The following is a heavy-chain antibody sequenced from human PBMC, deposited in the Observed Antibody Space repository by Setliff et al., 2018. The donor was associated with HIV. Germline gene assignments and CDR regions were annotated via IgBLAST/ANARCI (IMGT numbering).Heavy chain of an antibody. D-gene: IGHD6-19*01. V-gene: IGHV4-61*02. CDR1: GDSVRSSRYY. CDR2: FDSSGGT. CDR3: AGDYAGSGRPFDY. Sequence: SETLSLTCTVSGDSVRSSRYYWCWIRQPAGMGLEWIGRFDSSGGTDYDPSLKSRVTISKDTSKNQLSLKLTSVTAADTAVYFCAGDYAGSGRPFDYWGQGTLVTVSS. J-gene: IGHJ4*02.